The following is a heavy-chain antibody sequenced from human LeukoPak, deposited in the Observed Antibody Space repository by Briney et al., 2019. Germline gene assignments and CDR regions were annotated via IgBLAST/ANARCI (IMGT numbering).Heavy chain of an antibody. CDR3: AKDIAVTTFFDY. V-gene: IGHV3-30*18. Sequence: GGSLRLSCAASGFTFSSYGMHRVRQAPGKGLEWVGVISYDGSNKYYADSVKGRFTISRDNSKNTLYLQMTSLRAEDTAVYYCAKDIAVTTFFDYWGQGTLVTVSS. D-gene: IGHD4-17*01. J-gene: IGHJ4*02. CDR2: ISYDGSNK. CDR1: GFTFSSYG.